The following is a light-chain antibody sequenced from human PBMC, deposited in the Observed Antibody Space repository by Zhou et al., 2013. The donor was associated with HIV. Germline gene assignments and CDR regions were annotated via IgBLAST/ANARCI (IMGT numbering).Light chain of an antibody. V-gene: IGKV1-9*01. CDR1: QGIRSF. CDR2: AAS. J-gene: IGKJ1*01. CDR3: QQYYDYLWT. Sequence: IQLTQSPSSLSASVGDRVTITCRASQGIRSFLAWYQQKPGKTPRLLIYAASTLQSGVPSRFSGTGSGTDFTLTISCLQSEDFATYYCQQYYDYLWTFGHGTKV.